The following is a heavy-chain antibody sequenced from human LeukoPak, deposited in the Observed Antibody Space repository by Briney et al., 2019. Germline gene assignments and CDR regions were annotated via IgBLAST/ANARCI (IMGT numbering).Heavy chain of an antibody. CDR3: ARDLPGGSGYYLNWFDP. Sequence: ASVKVSCKASGYTFTSYAMHWVRQAPGQRLEWMGWINAGNGNTKYSQKFQGRVTITRDTSASTAYMELSSLRSEDTAVNYCARDLPGGSGYYLNWFDPWGQGTLVTVSS. V-gene: IGHV1-3*01. D-gene: IGHD3-3*01. J-gene: IGHJ5*02. CDR2: INAGNGNT. CDR1: GYTFTSYA.